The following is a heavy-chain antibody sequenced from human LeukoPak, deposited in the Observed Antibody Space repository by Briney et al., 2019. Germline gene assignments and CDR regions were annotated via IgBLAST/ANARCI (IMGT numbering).Heavy chain of an antibody. CDR3: ARDAHCTGVSCYSPYNWFDP. D-gene: IGHD2-15*01. Sequence: PSETLSLACTVSGGSISSSSYYWGWIRQPPGKGLEWIGSIYFSGTTYYNPSLQSRATISVDTAKNQFSLKVTSVTAADTAAYYCARDAHCTGVSCYSPYNWFDPWGQGTLVTVSS. V-gene: IGHV4-39*07. J-gene: IGHJ5*02. CDR2: IYFSGTT. CDR1: GGSISSSSYY.